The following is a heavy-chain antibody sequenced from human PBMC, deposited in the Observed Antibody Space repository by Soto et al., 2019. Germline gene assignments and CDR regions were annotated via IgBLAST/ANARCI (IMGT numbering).Heavy chain of an antibody. D-gene: IGHD3-10*01. CDR3: ARELSTLVRAYI. J-gene: IGHJ3*02. V-gene: IGHV3-21*01. CDR2: IGTSDTSM. Sequence: GGSLRLSCATSGYSFSSHNIYWFRQAPGKGLEWVSSIGTSDTSMYYADSVKGRFTVSRDDAKKSVYLQMDSLRVEDTATYYCARELSTLVRAYIWGPGTMVTVPS. CDR1: GYSFSSHN.